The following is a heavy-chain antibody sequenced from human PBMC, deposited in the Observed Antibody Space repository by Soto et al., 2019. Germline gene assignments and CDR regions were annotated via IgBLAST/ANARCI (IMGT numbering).Heavy chain of an antibody. CDR3: EEMTILDV. V-gene: IGHV3-30*03. CDR1: VFTFSTYG. D-gene: IGHD3-3*01. Sequence: WGSLRVSCVSSVFTFSTYGINWVRQAPGKGLDWVAVTSFDGSNKYYADSVKGRFTISRDNAKNTLYLQMNSLRGEDTAVYYCEEMTILDVWGPGTTVTVSS. J-gene: IGHJ6*01. CDR2: TSFDGSNK.